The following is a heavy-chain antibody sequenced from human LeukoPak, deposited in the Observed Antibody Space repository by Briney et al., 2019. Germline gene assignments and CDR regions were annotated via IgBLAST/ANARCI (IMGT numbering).Heavy chain of an antibody. D-gene: IGHD3-10*01. V-gene: IGHV4-30-4*08. CDR2: IYYSGST. J-gene: IGHJ4*02. CDR1: GGSISSGDYS. CDR3: ASSGYCSSTSCPYYYGSGSYYPTLDY. Sequence: SETLSLTCTVSGGSISSGDYSWSWIRQPPGKSVEWIVYIYYSGSTYYNPSLKSRVTISVDTSKNQFSLKLSSVTAADTAVYYCASSGYCSSTSCPYYYGSGSYYPTLDYWGQGTLVTVSS.